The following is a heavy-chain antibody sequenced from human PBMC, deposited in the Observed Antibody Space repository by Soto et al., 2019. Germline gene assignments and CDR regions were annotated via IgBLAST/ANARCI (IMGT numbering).Heavy chain of an antibody. D-gene: IGHD4-17*01. CDR2: ISRKANGGTT. Sequence: PGGSLRLPSSGFVFNFDNYPLTGVRHAPGHGLERLGFISRKANGGTTDYAAFLRGRATISSDDSKGIAYLEIKRLQSDDTGIYYCTGFDYEEMGYFVYWGQGTRVTVSS. J-gene: IGHJ4*02. CDR3: TGFDYEEMGYFVY. V-gene: IGHV3-49*04. CDR1: VFNFDNYP.